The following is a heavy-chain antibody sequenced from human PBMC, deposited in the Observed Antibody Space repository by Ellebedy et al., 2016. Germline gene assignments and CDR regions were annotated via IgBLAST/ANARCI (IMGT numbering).Heavy chain of an antibody. J-gene: IGHJ6*02. CDR2: VYDGGST. V-gene: IGHV3-66*01. D-gene: IGHD3-16*01. Sequence: GGSLRLXXVASGFSISPDYMTWVRQAPGKGLEWISTVYDGGSTYYADSVKGRFTISRDNSKSTLFLQMDSLRAEDTAVYYCARVIWGHNYGVDVWGRGTTVTVSS. CDR1: GFSISPDY. CDR3: ARVIWGHNYGVDV.